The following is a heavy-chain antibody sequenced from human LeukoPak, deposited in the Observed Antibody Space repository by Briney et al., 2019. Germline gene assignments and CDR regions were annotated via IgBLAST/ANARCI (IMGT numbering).Heavy chain of an antibody. CDR3: ARDRPKATVTTFGFDH. Sequence: ASVKVSCKASGYTFTRYGISWVRQAPGQGLEWMGWISAYNGNTNYAQKLQGRVTMTTDTSTSTAYMELRSLRSDDTAVYYCARDRPKATVTTFGFDHWGQGTLVTVSS. V-gene: IGHV1-18*01. D-gene: IGHD4-17*01. J-gene: IGHJ4*02. CDR2: ISAYNGNT. CDR1: GYTFTRYG.